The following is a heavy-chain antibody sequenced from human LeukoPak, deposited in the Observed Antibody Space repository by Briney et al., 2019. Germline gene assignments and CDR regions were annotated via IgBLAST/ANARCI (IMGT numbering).Heavy chain of an antibody. Sequence: GGSLRLSCAASRFTFSSYGMSWVRQAPGKGLEWVSGIGGTGGSTYYADSVKGRFTISRDNSKNTLYLQMNSLRAEDTAVYYCAREGVTEYYFDYWGQGTLVTVSS. V-gene: IGHV3-23*01. D-gene: IGHD2-21*02. CDR1: RFTFSSYG. CDR2: IGGTGGST. J-gene: IGHJ4*02. CDR3: AREGVTEYYFDY.